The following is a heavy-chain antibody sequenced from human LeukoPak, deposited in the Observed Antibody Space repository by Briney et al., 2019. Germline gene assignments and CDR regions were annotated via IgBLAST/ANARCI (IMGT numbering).Heavy chain of an antibody. Sequence: GGSLRLSCAASGFTFSSYAMHWVRQAPGKGLEWVAVISYDGSNKYYADSVKGRFTISRDNSKSTLYLQMNSLRAEDTAVYYCAREEIVGARFDYWGQGTLVTVSS. CDR2: ISYDGSNK. D-gene: IGHD1-26*01. CDR3: AREEIVGARFDY. V-gene: IGHV3-30-3*01. J-gene: IGHJ4*02. CDR1: GFTFSSYA.